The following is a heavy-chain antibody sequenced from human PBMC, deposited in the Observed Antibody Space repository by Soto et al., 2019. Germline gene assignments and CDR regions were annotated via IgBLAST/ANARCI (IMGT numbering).Heavy chain of an antibody. CDR2: ISGSGGSI. D-gene: IGHD2-21*02. J-gene: IGHJ4*02. CDR3: AKSEPSVVVTAILRSTRELEY. V-gene: IGHV3-23*01. CDR1: VFTYGSRG. Sequence: ALRLTFAASVFTYGSRGKLGFRQTIEKRMEWVSAISGSGGSIYYADSLKGRFTISRDNSKNTLYLQMNSLRAEDTAVYYCAKSEPSVVVTAILRSTRELEYLGQGTLVNVSS.